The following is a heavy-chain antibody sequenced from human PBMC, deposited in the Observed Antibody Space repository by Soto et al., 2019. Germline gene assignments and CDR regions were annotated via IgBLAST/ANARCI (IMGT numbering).Heavy chain of an antibody. J-gene: IGHJ4*02. V-gene: IGHV4-59*08. Sequence: SEALSLTCTDSGGSISSYYWSWIRQPPGKGLEWIGYISYTGNTYYNPSLKSRVTISVDTSKNQFSLKLTSVTAADTAVYYCARHRGGTTYDHWGQGTLVTVS. CDR2: ISYTGNT. CDR3: ARHRGGTTYDH. D-gene: IGHD1-1*01. CDR1: GGSISSYY.